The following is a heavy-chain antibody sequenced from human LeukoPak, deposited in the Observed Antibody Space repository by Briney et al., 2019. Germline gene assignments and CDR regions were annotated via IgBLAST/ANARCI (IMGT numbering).Heavy chain of an antibody. CDR1: GFTLSSDW. J-gene: IGHJ4*02. V-gene: IGHV3-74*01. Sequence: GGSLRLSCAVSGFTLSSDWMHGVRQAPGKGLECVSRMNQDGSETSYADSVKGRFTISRDNAKNTVYLQMNSLRAEDSAVYYCATVFGYWGQGTLVTVSS. CDR2: MNQDGSET. CDR3: ATVFGY.